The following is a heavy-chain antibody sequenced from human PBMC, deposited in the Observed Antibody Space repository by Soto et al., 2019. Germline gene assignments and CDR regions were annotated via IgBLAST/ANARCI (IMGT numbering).Heavy chain of an antibody. D-gene: IGHD2-8*01. J-gene: IGHJ4*02. V-gene: IGHV1-69*10. CDR3: ARDAN. CDR2: IIPFLGRA. CDR1: GGTFTKYA. Sequence: SVKVSCKASGGTFTKYAISWVRQAPGQGLEWMGGIIPFLGRADYAQKFQGRVTITADESTSTIYMELTSLRSEDTAVYYCARDANWGQGTLVTVSS.